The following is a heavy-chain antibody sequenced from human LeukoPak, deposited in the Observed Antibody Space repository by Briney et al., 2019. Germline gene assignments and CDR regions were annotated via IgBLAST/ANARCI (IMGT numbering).Heavy chain of an antibody. CDR3: ARSSGWYRGRGGSLDY. V-gene: IGHV1-46*01. D-gene: IGHD6-19*01. CDR1: GYSFSSYH. CDR2: IDPSAGAT. J-gene: IGHJ4*02. Sequence: VASVKVSCKASGYSFSSYHIHWVRQAPGQGLEWMGVIDPSAGATTYAQKFQGRVTMSRDKSTTTVYMELSSLTYDDTATYYCARSSGWYRGRGGSLDYWGQGTMLTVSS.